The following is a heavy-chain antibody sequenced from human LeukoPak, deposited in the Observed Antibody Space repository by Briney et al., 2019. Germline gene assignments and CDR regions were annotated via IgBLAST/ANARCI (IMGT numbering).Heavy chain of an antibody. CDR2: ISGSGSTI. D-gene: IGHD3-16*01. CDR3: ARGDAGYYYGMDV. J-gene: IGHJ6*02. CDR1: GFTFRSYE. V-gene: IGHV3-48*03. Sequence: GSLRLSCGASGFTFRSYEMKWVRQAPGEGLEGVSYISGSGSTIYYADSVKGRFTISRDNAKNSLNLQMNSLRAEDTAVYYCARGDAGYYYGMDVWGQGTTVTVSS.